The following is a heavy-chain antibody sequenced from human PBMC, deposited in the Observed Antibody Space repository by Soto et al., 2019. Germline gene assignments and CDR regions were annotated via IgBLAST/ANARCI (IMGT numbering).Heavy chain of an antibody. CDR3: ARRGYSSGWQTYYYYYYGMDV. Sequence: SDTLSLTCTVSGGSISSSSYYWGWILHPPGKGLEWIGSIYYSGSTYYNPSLKSRVTISVDTSKNQFSLKLSSVTAADTAVYYCARRGYSSGWQTYYYYYYGMDVWGQGTTVTVSS. V-gene: IGHV4-39*01. D-gene: IGHD6-19*01. CDR2: IYYSGST. J-gene: IGHJ6*02. CDR1: GGSISSSSYY.